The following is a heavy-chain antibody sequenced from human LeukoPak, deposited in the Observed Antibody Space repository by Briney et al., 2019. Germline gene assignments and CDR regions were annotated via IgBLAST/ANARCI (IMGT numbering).Heavy chain of an antibody. D-gene: IGHD6-19*01. V-gene: IGHV3-21*01. CDR2: ISSSSSYI. J-gene: IGHJ4*02. Sequence: GGSLRLSCAASGFTFNSYSMNWVRQAPGKGLEWVSSISSSSSYIYYADSVKGRFTISRDNAKNSLYLQMNSLRAEDTAVYYCARAGWAVAAPPLDYWGQGTLVTVSS. CDR1: GFTFNSYS. CDR3: ARAGWAVAAPPLDY.